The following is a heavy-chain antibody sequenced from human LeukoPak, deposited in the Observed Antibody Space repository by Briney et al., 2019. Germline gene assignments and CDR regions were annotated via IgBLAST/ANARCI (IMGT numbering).Heavy chain of an antibody. D-gene: IGHD3-9*01. Sequence: PSETLSLTCAVYGGSFSGYYWSWIRQPPGKGLEWIGEINHSGSTNYNPSLKSRVTISVDTSKNQFSLKLSSVTAADTAVYYCARGPLRYFDWLFPKGMDVWGQGTTATVSS. J-gene: IGHJ6*02. CDR1: GGSFSGYY. CDR2: INHSGST. CDR3: ARGPLRYFDWLFPKGMDV. V-gene: IGHV4-34*01.